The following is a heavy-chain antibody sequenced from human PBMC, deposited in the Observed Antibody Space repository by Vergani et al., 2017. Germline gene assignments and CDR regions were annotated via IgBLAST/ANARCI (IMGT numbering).Heavy chain of an antibody. CDR1: GFTFTNFA. D-gene: IGHD3-22*01. CDR2: ISGSGGFT. V-gene: IGHV3-23*01. CDR3: AKDNVPGYYDSSGDCDY. J-gene: IGHJ4*02. Sequence: EVQLLESGGNLVQPGGSLRLSCAASGFTFTNFAMTWVRQAPGEGLEWVSGISGSGGFTYYADSVKGRFTISRDNSKNTMFLQMNNLRAEDTAVYYCAKDNVPGYYDSSGDCDYWGQGTLVTVSS.